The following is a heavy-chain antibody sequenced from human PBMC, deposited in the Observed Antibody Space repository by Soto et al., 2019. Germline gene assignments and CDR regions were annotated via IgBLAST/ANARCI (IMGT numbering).Heavy chain of an antibody. D-gene: IGHD3-3*01. CDR3: ARSWGYYDFWSGYYVSH. Sequence: PGGSLRLSCAASGFTFSSYSMNWVRQAPGKGLEWVSSISSSSSYIYYADSVKGRFTISRDNAKNSLYLQMNSLRAEDTAVYYCARSWGYYDFWSGYYVSHWGQGTLVTVSS. CDR2: ISSSSSYI. V-gene: IGHV3-21*01. CDR1: GFTFSSYS. J-gene: IGHJ4*02.